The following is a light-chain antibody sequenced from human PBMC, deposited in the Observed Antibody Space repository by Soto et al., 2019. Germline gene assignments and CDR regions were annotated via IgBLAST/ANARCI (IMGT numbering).Light chain of an antibody. J-gene: IGLJ3*02. CDR1: SSNIGSNT. V-gene: IGLV1-44*01. CDR2: SNN. Sequence: QSVLTQPPSASGTPGQRVIISCSGSSSNIGSNTVNWYQQLPGTAPKLLIYSNNQRPSGVPDRFSGSKSGTSASLAISGLQSEDEADYYCAAWDDSLNGPVFGGGTKHTGL. CDR3: AAWDDSLNGPV.